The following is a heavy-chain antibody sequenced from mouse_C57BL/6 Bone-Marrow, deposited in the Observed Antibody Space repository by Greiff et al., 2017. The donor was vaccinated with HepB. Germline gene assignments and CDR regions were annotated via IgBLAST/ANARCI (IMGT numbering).Heavy chain of an antibody. Sequence: EVKLVESGGGLVKPGGSLKLSCAASGFTFSDYGMHWVRQAPEKGLEWVAYISSGSSTIYYADTVKGRFTISRDNAKNTLFLQMTSLRSEDTAMYYCASIKVGELLAMAYWRPGTSGPVSS. CDR3: ASIKVGELLAMAY. V-gene: IGHV5-17*01. D-gene: IGHD1-1*02. J-gene: IGHJ4*01. CDR1: GFTFSDYG. CDR2: ISSGSSTI.